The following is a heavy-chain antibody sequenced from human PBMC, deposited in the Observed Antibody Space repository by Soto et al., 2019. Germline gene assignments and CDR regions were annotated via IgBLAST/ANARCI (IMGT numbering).Heavy chain of an antibody. CDR1: GGTFSSYA. CDR2: IIPIFGTA. D-gene: IGHD6-6*01. J-gene: IGHJ5*02. CDR3: ARSPEKGLRLTQAFDP. Sequence: SVKVSCKASGGTFSSYAISWVRQAPGQGLEWMGGIIPIFGTANYAQKFQGRVTITADESTSTAYMELSSLRSEDTAVYYCARSPEKGLRLTQAFDPWGQGTLVTVSS. V-gene: IGHV1-69*13.